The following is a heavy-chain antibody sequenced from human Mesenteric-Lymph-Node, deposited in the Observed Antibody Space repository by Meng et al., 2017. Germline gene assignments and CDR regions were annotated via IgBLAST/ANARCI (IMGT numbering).Heavy chain of an antibody. Sequence: SETLSLTCGVSDYSISSGYQWGWIRQPPGKGLEWIGSIFHSGSTHYNPSLRSRVTISVDTSKNQFSLKLSSVTAADTAVYYCARDRNTMVRGVGFYYYGMDVWGQGTTVTVSS. CDR2: IFHSGST. V-gene: IGHV4-38-2*02. J-gene: IGHJ6*02. D-gene: IGHD3-10*01. CDR3: ARDRNTMVRGVGFYYYGMDV. CDR1: DYSISSGYQ.